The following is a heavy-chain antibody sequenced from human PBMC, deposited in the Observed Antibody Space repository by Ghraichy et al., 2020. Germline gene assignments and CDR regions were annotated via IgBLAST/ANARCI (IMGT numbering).Heavy chain of an antibody. Sequence: GGSLRLSCAASGFTFSSYWMSWVRQAPGKGLEWVANIKQDGSEKYYVDSVKGRFTISRDNAKNSLYLQMNSLRAEDTAVYYCARDPEQWLVSGAAFDIWGQGTMVTVSS. CDR3: ARDPEQWLVSGAAFDI. CDR2: IKQDGSEK. CDR1: GFTFSSYW. J-gene: IGHJ3*02. D-gene: IGHD6-19*01. V-gene: IGHV3-7*01.